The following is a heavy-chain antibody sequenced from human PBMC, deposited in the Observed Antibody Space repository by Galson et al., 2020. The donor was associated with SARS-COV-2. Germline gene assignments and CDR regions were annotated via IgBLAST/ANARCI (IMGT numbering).Heavy chain of an antibody. CDR3: AKIRARQGILDY. D-gene: IGHD6-13*01. CDR1: GFTFSSYG. V-gene: IGHV3-30*18. J-gene: IGHJ4*02. Sequence: GESLKISCAASGFTFSSYGMHWVRQAPGKGLEWVAVISYDGSNKYYADSVKGRFTISRDNSKNTLYLQMNSLRAEDTAVYYCAKIRARQGILDYWGQGTLVTVSS. CDR2: ISYDGSNK.